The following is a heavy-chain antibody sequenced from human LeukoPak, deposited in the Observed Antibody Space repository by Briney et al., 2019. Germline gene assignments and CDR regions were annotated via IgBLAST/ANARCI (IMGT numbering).Heavy chain of an antibody. J-gene: IGHJ4*02. CDR2: INHSGST. CDR1: GGSFSGYY. V-gene: IGHV4-34*01. CDR3: ARGVSFDY. Sequence: SETLSLTCAVYGGSFSGYYWSWIRQPPGKGLEWIGEINHSGSTNYNPSLKSRVTISVDTSKNQFYLKLGSVTAADTAVYYCARGVSFDYWGQGTLVTVSS.